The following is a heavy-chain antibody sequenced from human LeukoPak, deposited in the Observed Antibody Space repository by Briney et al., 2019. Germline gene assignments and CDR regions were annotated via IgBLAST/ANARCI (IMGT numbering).Heavy chain of an antibody. CDR2: ISYDGSNK. J-gene: IGHJ3*02. CDR3: AKDKGWYSSSSGMAFDI. CDR1: GFTFSSYA. V-gene: IGHV3-30*04. D-gene: IGHD6-13*01. Sequence: PGGSLRLSCAASGFTFSSYAMHWVRQAPGKGLEWVAVISYDGSNKYYADSVKGRFTISRDNSKNTLYLQMNSLRAEDTAVYYCAKDKGWYSSSSGMAFDIWGQGTMVTVSS.